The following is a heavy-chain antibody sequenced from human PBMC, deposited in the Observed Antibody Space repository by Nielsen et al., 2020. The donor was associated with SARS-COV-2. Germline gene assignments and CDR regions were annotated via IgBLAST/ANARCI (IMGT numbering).Heavy chain of an antibody. J-gene: IGHJ4*02. CDR3: ARHDYGGNSPIDS. Sequence: ASVKVSCKASGYTFTSYAMNWVRQAPGQGLEWMGIINPSGGSTSYAQKFQGRVTMTRDTSTSTVYMELSSLRSEDTAVYYCARHDYGGNSPIDSWGQGTLVTVSS. V-gene: IGHV1-46*01. CDR2: INPSGGST. D-gene: IGHD4-23*01. CDR1: GYTFTSYA.